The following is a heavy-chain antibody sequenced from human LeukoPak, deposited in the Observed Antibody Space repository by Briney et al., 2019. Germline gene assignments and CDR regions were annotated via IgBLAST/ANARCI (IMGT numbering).Heavy chain of an antibody. D-gene: IGHD2-21*02. CDR3: ARGGGRHIVVVTARRGAFDI. Sequence: SETLSLTCAVYGGSFSGYYWSWIRQPPGKGLEWIGEINHSGSTNYNPSLKSRVTISVDTSKNQFSLKLSSVTAADTAVYYCARGGGRHIVVVTARRGAFDIWGQGTMVTVSS. J-gene: IGHJ3*02. V-gene: IGHV4-34*01. CDR1: GGSFSGYY. CDR2: INHSGST.